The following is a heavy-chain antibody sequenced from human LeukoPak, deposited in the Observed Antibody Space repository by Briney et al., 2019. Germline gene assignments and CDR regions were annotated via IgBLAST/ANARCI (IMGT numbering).Heavy chain of an antibody. CDR3: ARAGSRWELLPWDY. J-gene: IGHJ4*02. Sequence: SETLSLTCTVSGGSISSSSYYWGWIRQPPGKGLEWIGSIYYSGSTYYNPSLKSRVTISVDTSKNQFSLKLSSVTAADTAVYYCARAGSRWELLPWDYWGQGTLVTVSS. CDR1: GGSISSSSYY. D-gene: IGHD1-26*01. CDR2: IYYSGST. V-gene: IGHV4-39*01.